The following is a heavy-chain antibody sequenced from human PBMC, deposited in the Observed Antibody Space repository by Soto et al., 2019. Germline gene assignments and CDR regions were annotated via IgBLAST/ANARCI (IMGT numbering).Heavy chain of an antibody. CDR2: IYYSGST. D-gene: IGHD3-16*02. J-gene: IGHJ4*02. CDR1: GGSISSGGYY. CDR3: ARGVIH. V-gene: IGHV4-31*01. Sequence: QVQLQESGPGLVKPSQTLSLTCTVSGGSISSGGYYWSWIRQHPGKGLEWIGYIYYSGSTSYHPXRXSXHTISVDTSKNQFSLKLSSVTAADTAVYYCARGVIHWGQGTLVTVSS.